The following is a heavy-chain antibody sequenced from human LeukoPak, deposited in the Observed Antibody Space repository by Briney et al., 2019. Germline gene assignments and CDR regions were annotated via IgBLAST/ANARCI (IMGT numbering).Heavy chain of an antibody. D-gene: IGHD6-13*01. V-gene: IGHV3-30*04. Sequence: GGSLRLSCAASGFTFSTYAMHWVRQAPGKGLQWVAVISSDGRNKHNADSVKGRFTVSRDNSKSTLYLQMNSLRPDDTAVYYCARDPGIGSADYCYDYWGQGTLVTVSS. CDR3: ARDPGIGSADYCYDY. CDR2: ISSDGRNK. J-gene: IGHJ4*02. CDR1: GFTFSTYA.